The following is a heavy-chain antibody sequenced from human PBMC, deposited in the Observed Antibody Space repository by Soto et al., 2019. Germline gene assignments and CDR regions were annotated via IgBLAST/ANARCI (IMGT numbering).Heavy chain of an antibody. J-gene: IGHJ4*02. CDR3: ARSYGEIFDY. CDR2: IYYRGST. Sequence: SETLSLTCTVSGSSMISYYWGWIRQPPGKGLEWIGSIYYRGSTHYNPSLKSRVTISADTSKNQFSLKLSSVTAADTAAYYCARSYGEIFDYWGQGTLVTGSS. CDR1: GSSMISYY. D-gene: IGHD3-16*01. V-gene: IGHV4-39*07.